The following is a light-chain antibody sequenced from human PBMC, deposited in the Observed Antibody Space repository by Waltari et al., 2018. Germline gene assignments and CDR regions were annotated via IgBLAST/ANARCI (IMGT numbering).Light chain of an antibody. V-gene: IGKV2-24*01. CDR1: QRLVHSDGNTY. Sequence: DIVMTRTPLSSPVTLGQTASLSCRSSQRLVHSDGNTYLNWLHQRPGQPPGLLIYKISKSFAAVPDRFSVSGAVTDFTLNISRVEDEDVGTYYGMRATVFPRTFGQGTKVEIK. CDR2: KIS. J-gene: IGKJ1*01. CDR3: MRATVFPRT.